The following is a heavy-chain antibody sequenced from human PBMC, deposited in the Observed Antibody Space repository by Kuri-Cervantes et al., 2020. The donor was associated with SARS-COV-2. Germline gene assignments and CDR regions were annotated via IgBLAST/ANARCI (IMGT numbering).Heavy chain of an antibody. CDR3: ARRRGGQLDP. V-gene: IGHV4-59*12. CDR2: IYYSGST. CDR1: GGSISSYY. D-gene: IGHD2-2*01. J-gene: IGHJ5*02. Sequence: SETLSLTCTVSGGSISSYYWSWIRQPPGKGLEWIGYIYYSGSTNYNPSLKSRVIISVDTSKNQFSLKLSSVTAADTAVYYCARRRGGQLDPWGQGTLVTVSS.